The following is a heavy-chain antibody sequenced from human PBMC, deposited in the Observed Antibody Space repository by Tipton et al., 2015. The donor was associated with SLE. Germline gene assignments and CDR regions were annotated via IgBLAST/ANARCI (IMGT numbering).Heavy chain of an antibody. CDR3: ARDGGPWTWFDP. V-gene: IGHV4-59*12. J-gene: IGHJ5*02. Sequence: TLSLTCTVSGGSMSTYYWSWIRQPPGKGLEWIGYIYHSGSTNYNPSLRSRVTISVDTSKNQFSLKLSSVTAADTAVYYCARDGGPWTWFDPWGQGTLVTVSS. D-gene: IGHD3-16*01. CDR1: GGSMSTYY. CDR2: IYHSGST.